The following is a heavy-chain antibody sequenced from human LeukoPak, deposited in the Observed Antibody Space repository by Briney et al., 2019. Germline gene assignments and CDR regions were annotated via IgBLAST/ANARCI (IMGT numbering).Heavy chain of an antibody. V-gene: IGHV1-2*02. CDR2: LNPNSGDT. J-gene: IGHJ4*02. D-gene: IGHD5-24*01. CDR3: ARGRNIEMTTMSGGSDY. CDR1: GYTFTGHY. Sequence: GASVKVSCKASGYTFTGHYMHWVRQAPGQGFEWMGWLNPNSGDTNYAQKFQGRVSMTRDTSISTAYMDLSDLRSDDTAVYYCARGRNIEMTTMSGGSDYWGQGTLVTVSS.